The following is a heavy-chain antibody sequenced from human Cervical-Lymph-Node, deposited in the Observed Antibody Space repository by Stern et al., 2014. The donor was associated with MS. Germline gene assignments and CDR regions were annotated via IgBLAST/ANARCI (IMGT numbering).Heavy chain of an antibody. D-gene: IGHD3-9*01. CDR3: ARAYFDSDGLDV. V-gene: IGHV1-18*04. J-gene: IGHJ6*02. Sequence: QVQLVESGADVKKPGASVKVSCKASSYTFSSYGIAWVRQAPGQGLVVMGWISGYDGYTNYAPKLQGRVTLTTDPSTRTAYMEIRSLRFDDPAVYYCARAYFDSDGLDVWGQGTTVTVSS. CDR1: SYTFSSYG. CDR2: ISGYDGYT.